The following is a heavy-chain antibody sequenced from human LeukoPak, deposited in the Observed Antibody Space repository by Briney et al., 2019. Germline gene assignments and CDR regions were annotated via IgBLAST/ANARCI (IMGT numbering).Heavy chain of an antibody. D-gene: IGHD3-9*01. CDR1: GGSFSGYY. V-gene: IGHV4-34*01. Sequence: SETLSLTCAVYGGSFSGYYWSWIRQPPGKGLEWIGEINHSGSTNYNPSLKSRVTISVDTSENQFSLKLSSVTAADTAVYYCARGGKLRYFDWLLEAPFDYWGQGTLVTVSS. J-gene: IGHJ4*02. CDR2: INHSGST. CDR3: ARGGKLRYFDWLLEAPFDY.